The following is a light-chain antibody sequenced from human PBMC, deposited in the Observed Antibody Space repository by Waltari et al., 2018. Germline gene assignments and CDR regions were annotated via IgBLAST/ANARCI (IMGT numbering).Light chain of an antibody. J-gene: IGLJ3*02. V-gene: IGLV8-61*01. CDR1: SGSVPTSHY. CDR2: NTN. CDR3: VLYMGSGASV. Sequence: QTVVTQEPSFSVSPGGTVTLTCAFSSGSVPTSHYLTWYQQTPGQAPRPLIYNTNTRSSGVPDRFSGSILGNKAALTITGAQAEDESDYYCVLYMGSGASVFGGGTKLTVL.